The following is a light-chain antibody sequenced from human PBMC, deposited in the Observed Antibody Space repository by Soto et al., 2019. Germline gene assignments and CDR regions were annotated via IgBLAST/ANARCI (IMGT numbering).Light chain of an antibody. CDR2: DVS. Sequence: QSVLTQPASVSGSPGQSITISCTGTSSDVGDSNYVSWYQQHPGKAPKLMICDVSYRPSGVSNRFSGSKSGNTASLTISGLQAEDEADYYCNSYTTSNTRQIVFGTGTKVTVL. J-gene: IGLJ1*01. CDR3: NSYTTSNTRQIV. V-gene: IGLV2-14*01. CDR1: SSDVGDSNY.